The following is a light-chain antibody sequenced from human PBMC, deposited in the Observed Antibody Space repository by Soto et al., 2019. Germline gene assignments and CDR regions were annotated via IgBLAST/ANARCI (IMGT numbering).Light chain of an antibody. J-gene: IGKJ4*01. CDR3: EQVNSYPLT. V-gene: IGKV1-9*01. CDR1: QGISSS. CDR2: AAS. Sequence: DIQLTQSPSFLSASVGDRVTITCRASQGISSSLAWYQQKPGKAPNLLIYAASTLQTRVPTRFSGSGSGTEFTLTISSLQPEDFASVYCEQVNSYPLTFGGGTKVEIK.